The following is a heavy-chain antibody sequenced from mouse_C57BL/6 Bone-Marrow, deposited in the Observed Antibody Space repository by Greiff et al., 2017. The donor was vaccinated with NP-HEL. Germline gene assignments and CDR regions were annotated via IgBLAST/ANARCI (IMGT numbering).Heavy chain of an antibody. V-gene: IGHV1-64*01. CDR1: GYTFTSYW. CDR2: IHPNSGST. CDR3: ARWSYFYFDY. J-gene: IGHJ2*01. Sequence: QVQLQQPGAELVKPGASVKLSCKASGYTFTSYWMHWVKQRPGQGLEWIGMIHPNSGSTNYNEKFKSKATLTVDKSSSTAYMQISSLTAEDSAVYYCARWSYFYFDYWGKGTTLTVSS. D-gene: IGHD1-1*01.